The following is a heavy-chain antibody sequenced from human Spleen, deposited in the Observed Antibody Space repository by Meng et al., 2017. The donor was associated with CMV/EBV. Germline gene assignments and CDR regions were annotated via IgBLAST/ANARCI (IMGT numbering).Heavy chain of an antibody. Sequence: SVKVSCKASGGTFGSNALSWVRQAPGQGLEWMGGIIPILGLSTYAQRFQGRVTITADKSTGTGYMEVPSLRFDDTAVYYCVSYQYDSGWTEDSWGQGTLVTVSS. V-gene: IGHV1-69*10. CDR2: IIPILGLS. J-gene: IGHJ4*02. CDR1: GGTFGSNA. D-gene: IGHD3-16*01. CDR3: VSYQYDSGWTEDS.